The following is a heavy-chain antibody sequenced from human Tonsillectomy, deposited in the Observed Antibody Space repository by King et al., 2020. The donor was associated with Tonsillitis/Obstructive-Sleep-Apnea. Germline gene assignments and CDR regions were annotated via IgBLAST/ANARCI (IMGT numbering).Heavy chain of an antibody. Sequence: QLVQSGAEVKTPGASVKVSCKASGYTFTRFYIHWVRQARGQGLEWMGIINPRRGVASYAQKFQGRVTMTTDTSASTVYLQLSSLRSEDTAVYYCARDDVVGRYIDSWGQGTLVTVSS. J-gene: IGHJ4*02. D-gene: IGHD1-14*01. V-gene: IGHV1-46*01. CDR3: ARDDVVGRYIDS. CDR1: GYTFTRFY. CDR2: INPRRGVA.